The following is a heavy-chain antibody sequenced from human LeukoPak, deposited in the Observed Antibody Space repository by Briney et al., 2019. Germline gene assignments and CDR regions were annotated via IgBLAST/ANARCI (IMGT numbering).Heavy chain of an antibody. CDR3: ARDRDEVATTPNFDY. CDR2: INPNSGGT. D-gene: IGHD5-12*01. CDR1: GYTFTSYG. Sequence: ASVKVSCKASGYTFTSYGISWVRQAPGQGLEWMGWINPNSGGTNYAQKFQGRVTMTRDTSISTAYMELSRLRSDDTAVYYCARDRDEVATTPNFDYWGQGTLVTVSS. J-gene: IGHJ4*02. V-gene: IGHV1-2*02.